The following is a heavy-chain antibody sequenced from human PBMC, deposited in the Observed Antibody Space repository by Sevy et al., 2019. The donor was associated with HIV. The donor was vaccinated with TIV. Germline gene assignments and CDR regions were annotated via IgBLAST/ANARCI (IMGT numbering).Heavy chain of an antibody. CDR3: ITDPAYRGYDEEVINYYFYGMDV. D-gene: IGHD5-12*01. CDR1: GFTFSSAW. Sequence: GGSLRLSCTASGFTFSSAWMSWVRQAPGKGLEWVGRIKSEFDGGAIDYAAPVKGRFTISREDSKNTVYLQMNNLKTEETAVYYCITDPAYRGYDEEVINYYFYGMDVWGQGTTVTVSS. J-gene: IGHJ6*02. V-gene: IGHV3-15*01. CDR2: IKSEFDGGAI.